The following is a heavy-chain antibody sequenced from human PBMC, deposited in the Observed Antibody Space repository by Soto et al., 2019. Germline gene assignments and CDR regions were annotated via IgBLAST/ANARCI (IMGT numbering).Heavy chain of an antibody. V-gene: IGHV3-74*01. D-gene: IGHD1-26*01. CDR3: AGVGVGAYHYDS. J-gene: IGHJ4*02. Sequence: EAQLVESGGGLVQPGGSLRLSCAASGFSFSSYWMHWVRQAPGKRLVWVSRINMDGSTTSYADSVKGRFTISRDSANNTLYLQMNSLRVEDTAVYYCAGVGVGAYHYDSWGQGSLVTVSS. CDR1: GFSFSSYW. CDR2: INMDGSTT.